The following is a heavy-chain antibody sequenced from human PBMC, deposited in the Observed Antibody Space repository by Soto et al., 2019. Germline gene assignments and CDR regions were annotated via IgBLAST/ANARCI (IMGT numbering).Heavy chain of an antibody. CDR2: IIPIFGTA. CDR3: AQSSIAARPAPYYYYGLDV. V-gene: IGHV1-69*12. Sequence: QVQLVQSGAEVKKPGSSVKVSCKASGGTFSSYAISWVRQAPGQGLEWMGGIIPIFGTANYAQKFQGRVTITAGESTSTAYMELSSLRSEDTAVYYCAQSSIAARPAPYYYYGLDVWGQGTTVTVSS. CDR1: GGTFSSYA. J-gene: IGHJ6*02. D-gene: IGHD6-6*01.